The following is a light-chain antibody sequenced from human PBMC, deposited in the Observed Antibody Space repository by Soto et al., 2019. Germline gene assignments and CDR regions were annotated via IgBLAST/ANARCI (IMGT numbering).Light chain of an antibody. CDR3: MQALQTPWT. J-gene: IGKJ1*01. V-gene: IGKV2-28*01. CDR2: LGS. CDR1: QSLLHSNGYNY. Sequence: EIVMTQTPLSLSITPGEQASMSCRSSQSLLHSNGYNYLDWYLQKPGQSPQLLIYLGSNRASGVPDKFSGSGSGTDFTLKISRVEAEDVGVYYCMQALQTPWTFGQGTKVDIK.